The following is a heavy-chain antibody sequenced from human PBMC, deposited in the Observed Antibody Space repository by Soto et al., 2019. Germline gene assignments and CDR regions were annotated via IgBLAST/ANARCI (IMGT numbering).Heavy chain of an antibody. J-gene: IGHJ4*02. V-gene: IGHV1-18*01. CDR2: ISAYNGDT. CDR3: VRDRTNHDY. D-gene: IGHD2-8*01. Sequence: QVQLVQSGPEVKKPGASVKVSCKTSGYTFTNYDISWVRQAPGQGLERMGWISAYNGDTNYAQSLQGRVTMTTDTSTSTAYMELRSLRSDDTAVYYCVRDRTNHDYWGQGTLVTVSS. CDR1: GYTFTNYD.